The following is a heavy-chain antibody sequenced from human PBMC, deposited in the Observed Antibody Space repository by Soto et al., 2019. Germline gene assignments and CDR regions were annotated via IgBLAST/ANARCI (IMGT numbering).Heavy chain of an antibody. CDR2: INPNSGGT. CDR3: AREEIAVAGTNWFDP. V-gene: IGHV1-2*02. Sequence: QVQLVQSGAEVKKPGASVKVSCKASGYTFTGYYMHWVRQAPGQGLEWMGWINPNSGGTNYAQKFQGRVTMTRDTSISTAYMELSRLRSDDTAVYYCAREEIAVAGTNWFDPWGQGTLVTVSS. D-gene: IGHD6-19*01. J-gene: IGHJ5*02. CDR1: GYTFTGYY.